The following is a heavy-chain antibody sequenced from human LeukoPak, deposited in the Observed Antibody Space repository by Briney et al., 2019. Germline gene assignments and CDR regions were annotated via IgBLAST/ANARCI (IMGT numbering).Heavy chain of an antibody. V-gene: IGHV3-23*01. CDR2: ISGSGGST. CDR1: GFTFSSYA. J-gene: IGHJ4*02. Sequence: GGSLRLSCAASGFTFSSYAMSWVRQAPGKGLEWVSAISGSGGSTYYADSVKGRFTISRDNSKNTLYLQMNSLRAEDTAVYYCAKVGHCSGGSCYSWTNDYWGQGTLVTVSS. CDR3: AKVGHCSGGSCYSWTNDY. D-gene: IGHD2-15*01.